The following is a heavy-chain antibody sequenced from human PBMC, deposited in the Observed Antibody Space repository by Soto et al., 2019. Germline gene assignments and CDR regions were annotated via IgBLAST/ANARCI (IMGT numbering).Heavy chain of an antibody. CDR1: GFTLDDYA. CDR3: AKANFYDFWSGPFDY. CDR2: ISWNSGSI. J-gene: IGHJ4*02. Sequence: VQLVESGGGLVQPGRSLRLSCAASGFTLDDYAMHWVRQAPGKGLEWVSGISWNSGSIGYADSVKGRFTISRDNAKNSLYLQMNSLRAEDTALYYCAKANFYDFWSGPFDYWGQGTLVTVSS. D-gene: IGHD3-3*01. V-gene: IGHV3-9*01.